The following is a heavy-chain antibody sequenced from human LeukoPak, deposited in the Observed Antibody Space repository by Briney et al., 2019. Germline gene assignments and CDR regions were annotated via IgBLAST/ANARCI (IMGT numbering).Heavy chain of an antibody. D-gene: IGHD2-2*01. CDR1: GYTFTSYA. CDR3: ARMIVVVPAAILDEGNWFDP. J-gene: IGHJ5*02. Sequence: SVKVSCKASGYTFTSYAMNWVRQAPGQGLEWMGGIIPIFGAANYAQKFQGRVTITADESTSTAYMELSSLRSEDTAVYYCARMIVVVPAAILDEGNWFDPWGQGTLVTVSS. V-gene: IGHV1-69*13. CDR2: IIPIFGAA.